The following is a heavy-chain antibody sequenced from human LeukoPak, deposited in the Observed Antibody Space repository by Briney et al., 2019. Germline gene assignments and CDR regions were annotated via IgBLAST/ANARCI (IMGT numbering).Heavy chain of an antibody. CDR2: IIPIFGTA. CDR3: AREPYYYDSSQDAFDI. V-gene: IGHV1-69*13. D-gene: IGHD3-22*01. Sequence: SVTVSCTASGGTFSIYAISWVRQAPGQGLEWMGGIIPIFGTANYAQKFQGRVTITADESTSTAYMELSSLRSEDTAVYYCAREPYYYDSSQDAFDIWGQGTMVTVSS. CDR1: GGTFSIYA. J-gene: IGHJ3*02.